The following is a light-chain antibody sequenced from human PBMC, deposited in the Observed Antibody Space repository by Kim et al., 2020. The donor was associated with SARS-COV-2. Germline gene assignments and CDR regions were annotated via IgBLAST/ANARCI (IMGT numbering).Light chain of an antibody. CDR3: QKYNSAPLT. CDR2: AAI. CDR1: QGISNY. Sequence: DIQMTQSPSSLSASVGDRVTITCRASQGISNYVAWYQQKPGKAPKLLIFAAITLHSGVPSRFAGGESGTNFTLTISSLQPEDAATYYCQKYNSAPLTFGGGTKVDIK. V-gene: IGKV1-27*01. J-gene: IGKJ4*01.